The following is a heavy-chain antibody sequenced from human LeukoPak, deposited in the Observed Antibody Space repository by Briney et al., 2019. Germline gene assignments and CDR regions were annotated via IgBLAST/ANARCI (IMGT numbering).Heavy chain of an antibody. CDR1: GYTFTSYA. J-gene: IGHJ4*02. Sequence: GASVKVSCKASGYTFTSYAMHWVRQAPGQRLEWMGWINAGNGNTKYSQKFQGRVTITADESTSTAYMELSSLRSEDTAVYYCARSYYYDSSGYYSFDYWGQGTLVTVSS. CDR3: ARSYYYDSSGYYSFDY. CDR2: INAGNGNT. D-gene: IGHD3-22*01. V-gene: IGHV1-3*01.